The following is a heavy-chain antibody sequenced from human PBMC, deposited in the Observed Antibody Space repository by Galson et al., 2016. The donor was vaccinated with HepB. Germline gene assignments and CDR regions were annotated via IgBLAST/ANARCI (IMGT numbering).Heavy chain of an antibody. V-gene: IGHV1-18*04. J-gene: IGHJ6*03. Sequence: SVKVSCKASGYTFTNYGITWVRQAPGQGLEWMGWISPHNGNTNYAQKLQGRVTMTTDTSTSTAYMELRSLRSDDTAAYYCARDLGLHDFSSGYYHYYMDVWGRGTTVTVSS. D-gene: IGHD3-3*01. CDR3: ARDLGLHDFSSGYYHYYMDV. CDR1: GYTFTNYG. CDR2: ISPHNGNT.